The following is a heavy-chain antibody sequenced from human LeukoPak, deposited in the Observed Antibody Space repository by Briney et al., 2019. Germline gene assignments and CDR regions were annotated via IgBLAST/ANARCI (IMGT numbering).Heavy chain of an antibody. J-gene: IGHJ4*02. Sequence: SETLSLTCAVYGGSFSGYYWSWIRQPPGKGLEWIGEINHSGSTHYNPSPKSRVTISVDTSKNQFSLKLSSVTAADTAVYYCARGPTVLRYFDWLPQHWGQGTLVTVSS. V-gene: IGHV4-34*01. CDR2: INHSGST. CDR1: GGSFSGYY. D-gene: IGHD3-9*01. CDR3: ARGPTVLRYFDWLPQH.